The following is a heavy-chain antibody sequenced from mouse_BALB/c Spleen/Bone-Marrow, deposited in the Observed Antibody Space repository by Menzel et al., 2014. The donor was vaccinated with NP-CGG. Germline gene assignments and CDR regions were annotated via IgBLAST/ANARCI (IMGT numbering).Heavy chain of an antibody. CDR2: INPSNGGA. D-gene: IGHD1-1*01. Sequence: VQGVESGAELVKPGASVKLSCKASGYTFTSYWMHWVKLRPGQGFEWIGEINPSNGGANYNERFKRKATLTVDKSSSTAYMQLSSLTSEDSAVYYCATSYYYAGSRGNSWGQGTTLTVSS. CDR1: GYTFTSYW. V-gene: IGHV1S81*02. CDR3: ATSYYYAGSRGNS. J-gene: IGHJ2*01.